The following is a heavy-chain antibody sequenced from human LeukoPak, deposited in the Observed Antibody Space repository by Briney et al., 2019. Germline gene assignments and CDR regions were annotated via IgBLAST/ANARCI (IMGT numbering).Heavy chain of an antibody. D-gene: IGHD2-2*01. CDR1: GYSFTSYW. Sequence: GESLGISCKGSGYSFTSYWISWVRQMPGKGLEWMGRIDPSDSYTNYSPSFQGHVTISADKSISTAYLQWSSLKASDTAMYYCARHHPLTYCSSTSCPVDAFDIWGQGTMVTVSS. CDR2: IDPSDSYT. J-gene: IGHJ3*02. V-gene: IGHV5-10-1*01. CDR3: ARHHPLTYCSSTSCPVDAFDI.